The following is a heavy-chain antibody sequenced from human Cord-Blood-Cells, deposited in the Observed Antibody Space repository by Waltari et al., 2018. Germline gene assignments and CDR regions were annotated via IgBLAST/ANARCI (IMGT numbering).Heavy chain of an antibody. V-gene: IGHV3-73*01. Sequence: EVQLVESGGGLVQPGGSLQLSCAASGFTFSGSAMHWVRQASGKGREWVGRNRSKANSYATAYAASVKGRFTISRDDSKNTAYLQMNSLKTEDTAVYYCKGTSTDFDLWGRGTLVTVSS. J-gene: IGHJ2*01. CDR2: NRSKANSYAT. CDR3: KGTSTDFDL. D-gene: IGHD4-17*01. CDR1: GFTFSGSA.